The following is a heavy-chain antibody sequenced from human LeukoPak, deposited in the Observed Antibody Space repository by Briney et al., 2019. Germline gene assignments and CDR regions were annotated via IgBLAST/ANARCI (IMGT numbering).Heavy chain of an antibody. D-gene: IGHD1-26*01. V-gene: IGHV4-59*01. CDR3: ARDLGGIYFDY. J-gene: IGHJ4*02. CDR1: DASISGYY. Sequence: SEALSLTCTVSDASISGYYWSWIRQPPGKGLEWIGSIHFSGSTNYNPSLRSRVTISVDTSKNQLSLKLSSVTAADTAVYYCARDLGGIYFDYWGQGTLVTVSS. CDR2: IHFSGST.